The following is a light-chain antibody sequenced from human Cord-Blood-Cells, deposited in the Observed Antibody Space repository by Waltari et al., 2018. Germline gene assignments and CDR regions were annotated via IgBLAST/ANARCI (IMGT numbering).Light chain of an antibody. Sequence: DIQMTQSPSSLSASVGDRVTITCRASQSISSYLNWYQQKPGKAPKLLIYAASSLQSGVPSRFSGSGSGTDFTLTISSLQPEDFATYYCQQSYSTQWRFGQGTKVEIK. CDR3: QQSYSTQWR. V-gene: IGKV1-39*01. CDR2: AAS. J-gene: IGKJ1*01. CDR1: QSISSY.